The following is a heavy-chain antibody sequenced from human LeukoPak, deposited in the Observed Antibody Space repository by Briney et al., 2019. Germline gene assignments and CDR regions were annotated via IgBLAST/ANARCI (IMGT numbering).Heavy chain of an antibody. J-gene: IGHJ4*02. CDR3: ARDPYYYDSSGLDY. V-gene: IGHV3-30-3*01. D-gene: IGHD3-22*01. CDR2: ISYDGSNK. Sequence: GGSLRLSCAASGFTFSSYAMHWVRQAPGKGLEWVAVISYDGSNKYYADSVKGRFTISRDNSKNTLYLQMNSLRAEDTAVYYCARDPYYYDSSGLDYWGQGTLVTVSS. CDR1: GFTFSSYA.